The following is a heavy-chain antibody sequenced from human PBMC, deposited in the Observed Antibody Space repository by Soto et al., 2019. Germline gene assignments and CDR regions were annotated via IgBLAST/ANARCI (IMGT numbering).Heavy chain of an antibody. D-gene: IGHD2-2*01. CDR2: TYFRSKWYN. V-gene: IGHV6-1*01. CDR3: ARVRYAGSFLNNYGMDV. Sequence: QSLSLTYSISVDSGCSNRNTWNWIRQSPSRGIEWLGRTYFRSKWYNDYAVSVKSRITINPDTSKIQFSLQLNSVTPEDTAVYFCARVRYAGSFLNNYGMDVWGQGTTVTVSS. J-gene: IGHJ6*02. CDR1: VDSGCSNRNT.